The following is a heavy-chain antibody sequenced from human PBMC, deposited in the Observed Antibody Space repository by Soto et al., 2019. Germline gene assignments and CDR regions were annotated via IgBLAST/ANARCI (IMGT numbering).Heavy chain of an antibody. CDR2: IYYSGRT. J-gene: IGHJ5*02. V-gene: IGHV4-31*03. CDR3: ARGSFSRSSSWFDP. Sequence: SETLSLTCTVSGGSITSGDYYWTWIRQPPGKGLEWIGYIYYSGRTYYNPSLNSRVSISVDTTENQFSLKVTSVTAADTSLYYCARGSFSRSSSWFDPWGRGTLVTVSS. CDR1: GGSITSGDYY. D-gene: IGHD6-6*01.